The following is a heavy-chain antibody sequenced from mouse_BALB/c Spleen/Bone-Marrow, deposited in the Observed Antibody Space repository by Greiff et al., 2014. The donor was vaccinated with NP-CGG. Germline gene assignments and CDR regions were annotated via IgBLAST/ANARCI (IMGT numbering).Heavy chain of an antibody. CDR1: GYTFTSYW. CDR3: SRGQLGLPSMDY. CDR2: IYPGSGST. Sequence: LQQSGSELVRPGASVKLSCKASGYTFTSYWMHWVKQRPGQGLDWIGNIYPGSGSTNYDEKFKNKATLAVDTSSRTAYMQLRSLTSEDSAVYYCSRGQLGLPSMDYWGQGTSVTVSS. J-gene: IGHJ4*01. V-gene: IGHV1S22*01. D-gene: IGHD3-1*01.